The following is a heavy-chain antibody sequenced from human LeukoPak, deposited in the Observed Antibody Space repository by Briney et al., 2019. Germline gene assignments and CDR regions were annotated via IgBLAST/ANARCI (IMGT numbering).Heavy chain of an antibody. Sequence: PSETLSLTCTVSGGSISSSSYYWGWIRQPPGKGLEWIGSIYYSGSTYYHPSLKSPFTISVYTSKNQFSLKLSSVTAADTAGYYCARGDLRSYWGQGTLVTVSS. V-gene: IGHV4-39*07. CDR3: ARGDLRSY. CDR1: GGSISSSSYY. CDR2: IYYSGST. J-gene: IGHJ4*02.